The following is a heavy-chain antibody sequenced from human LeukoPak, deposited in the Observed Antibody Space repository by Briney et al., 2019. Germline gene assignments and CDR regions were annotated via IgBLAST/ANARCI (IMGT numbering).Heavy chain of an antibody. V-gene: IGHV5-51*01. CDR3: ARSRDVAGTYRSFDY. D-gene: IGHD6-19*01. CDR2: IYPGDSDT. J-gene: IGHJ4*02. CDR1: GYSFTSYW. Sequence: GESLKISCKGSGYSFTSYWIGWVRQMPGKGLEWMGIIYPGDSDTRYSPSFQGQVTISADESITTAFLQWGSLKASDTAIYYCARSRDVAGTYRSFDYWGQGTLVTVSS.